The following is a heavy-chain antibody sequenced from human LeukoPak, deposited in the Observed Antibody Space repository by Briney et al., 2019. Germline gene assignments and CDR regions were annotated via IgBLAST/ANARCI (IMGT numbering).Heavy chain of an antibody. CDR3: ARDGGSDGTDAFDI. Sequence: PGGSLRLSCAASGFTFSSYSMNWVRQAPGKGLEWVSSISSSSSYIYYADSVKGRFTISRDNAKNSLYLQMNSLRAEDTAVYYCARDGGSDGTDAFDIWDQGTMVTVSS. CDR1: GFTFSSYS. D-gene: IGHD3-16*01. J-gene: IGHJ3*02. CDR2: ISSSSSYI. V-gene: IGHV3-21*01.